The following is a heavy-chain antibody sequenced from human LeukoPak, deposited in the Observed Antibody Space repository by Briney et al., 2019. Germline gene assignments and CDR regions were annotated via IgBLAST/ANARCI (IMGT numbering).Heavy chain of an antibody. D-gene: IGHD3-22*01. CDR1: GGSISSYY. CDR3: ARTGSYDSNGLDS. CDR2: IYYSGST. Sequence: KPSETLSLTCTVSGGSISSYYWTWTRQPPGKGLEWLGYIYYSGSTNYNPSLKSRVTMSVDTSKNHFSLRLSSVTAADTAVYYCARTGSYDSNGLDSWGQGTLVTVSS. J-gene: IGHJ4*02. V-gene: IGHV4-59*08.